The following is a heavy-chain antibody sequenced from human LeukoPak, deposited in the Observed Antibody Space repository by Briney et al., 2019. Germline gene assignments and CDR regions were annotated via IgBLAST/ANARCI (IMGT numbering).Heavy chain of an antibody. Sequence: GSLRLSCAASGFTFSDYYMSWIRQAPGKGLEWVSYISSSGSSIYYADSVKGRFTISRDNAKNSLDLQMNSLRAEDTAVYYCARTPFESTGYYFDYWGQGTLVTVSS. J-gene: IGHJ4*02. D-gene: IGHD4-17*01. CDR1: GFTFSDYY. V-gene: IGHV3-11*01. CDR2: ISSSGSSI. CDR3: ARTPFESTGYYFDY.